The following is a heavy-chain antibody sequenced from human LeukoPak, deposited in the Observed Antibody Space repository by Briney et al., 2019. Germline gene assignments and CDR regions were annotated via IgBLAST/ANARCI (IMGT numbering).Heavy chain of an antibody. D-gene: IGHD2-2*01. CDR1: GGSISSYY. J-gene: IGHJ4*02. CDR2: IYYSGRT. CDR3: ARPQTMGSSSPLGY. V-gene: IGHV4-59*01. Sequence: SETLSLTCTVSGGSISSYYWIWIRQPPGKGLEWIGDIYYSGRTNYNPSLKSRVTTSLDTSKNQISLKLSSVTAADTAVYYCARPQTMGSSSPLGYWGQGTLATVSS.